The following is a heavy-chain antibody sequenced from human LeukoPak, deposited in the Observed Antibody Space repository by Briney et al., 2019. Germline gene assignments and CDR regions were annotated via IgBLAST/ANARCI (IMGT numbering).Heavy chain of an antibody. J-gene: IGHJ4*02. V-gene: IGHV4-59*03. D-gene: IGHD3-16*01. CDR1: GACINSDY. CDR3: AHGGANFDY. CDR2: IYYSGSTTY. Sequence: SETLSLTCSVSGACINSDYWTWIRQPPGKGLEWIGNIYYSGSTTYNYNPSLKSRVTISVDTSKKQLSLKLRSVTAADTAIYYCAHGGANFDYWGQGTLVTVSS.